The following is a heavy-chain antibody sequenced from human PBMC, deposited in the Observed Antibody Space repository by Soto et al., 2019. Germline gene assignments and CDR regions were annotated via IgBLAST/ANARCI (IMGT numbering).Heavy chain of an antibody. Sequence: GESLKISCEGSGYTFTSYYITWARQLPGKGLEWMGRIDPSDSYTSYNPSLKSRVTISVDTSKNQFSLKLNSVTAADTAVYYCARCFSGNYPSRPEEQYYFDSWGQGTLVTVSS. V-gene: IGHV5-10-1*01. J-gene: IGHJ4*02. D-gene: IGHD1-26*01. CDR1: GYTFTSYY. CDR3: ARCFSGNYPSRPEEQYYFDS. CDR2: IDPSDSYT.